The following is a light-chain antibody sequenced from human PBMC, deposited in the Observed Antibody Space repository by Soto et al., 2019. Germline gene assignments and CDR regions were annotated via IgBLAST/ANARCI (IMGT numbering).Light chain of an antibody. Sequence: QSALTQPRSVSGSPGQSVTVSCTGTSSDVGAYNFVSWYQHHPGKAPKLMIYDVSKRPSGVPDRFSGSKSGNTASLTISGLQAEDEADYYCCSYAGSYTWVFVTGTKLTVL. CDR2: DVS. V-gene: IGLV2-11*01. CDR3: CSYAGSYTWV. J-gene: IGLJ1*01. CDR1: SSDVGAYNF.